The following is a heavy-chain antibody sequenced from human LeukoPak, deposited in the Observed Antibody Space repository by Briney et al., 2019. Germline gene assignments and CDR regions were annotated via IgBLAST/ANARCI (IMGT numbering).Heavy chain of an antibody. D-gene: IGHD3-10*01. CDR3: ARVFQALSGSPKRSYYYGMDV. CDR2: IYYSGST. J-gene: IGHJ6*02. Sequence: SETLSLTCTVSGGSISSSSYYWGWIRQPPGKGLEWTGSIYYSGSTYYNPSLKSRVTISVDTSKNQFSLKLSSVTAADTAVYYCARVFQALSGSPKRSYYYGMDVWGQGTTVTVSS. V-gene: IGHV4-39*07. CDR1: GGSISSSSYY.